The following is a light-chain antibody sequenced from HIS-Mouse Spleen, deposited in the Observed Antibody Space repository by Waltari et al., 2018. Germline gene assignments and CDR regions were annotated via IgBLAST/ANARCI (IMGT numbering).Light chain of an antibody. CDR2: KVS. Sequence: DVVMTQSPLSLPVTLGQPASISCRSSQSLVYSDGNTYLNWFQQSPGQSPRRLIYKVSSRDSGVPDRFSGSGSGTDFTLKISRVEAEDVGVYYCMQGTHWPPWTFGQGTKVEIK. J-gene: IGKJ1*01. CDR3: MQGTHWPPWT. CDR1: QSLVYSDGNTY. V-gene: IGKV2-30*01.